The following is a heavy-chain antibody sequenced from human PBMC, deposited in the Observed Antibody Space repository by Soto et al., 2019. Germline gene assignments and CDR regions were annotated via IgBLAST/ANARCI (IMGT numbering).Heavy chain of an antibody. D-gene: IGHD3-3*01. V-gene: IGHV3-9*01. CDR3: AKDGGFGRIRFFEWFPPTRNYGMDV. Sequence: GGSLRLSCAASGFTFDDYAMHWVRQAPGKGLEWVSGISWNSGSIGYADSVKGRFTISRDNAKNSLYLQMNSLRAEDTALYYCAKDGGFGRIRFFEWFPPTRNYGMDVWGQGTTVTVSS. J-gene: IGHJ6*02. CDR1: GFTFDDYA. CDR2: ISWNSGSI.